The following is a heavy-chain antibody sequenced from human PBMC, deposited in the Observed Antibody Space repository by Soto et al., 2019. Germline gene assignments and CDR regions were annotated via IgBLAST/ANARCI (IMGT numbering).Heavy chain of an antibody. Sequence: QVQLVESGGGVVQPGRSLRLSCAASGFTFSGHGMHWVRQAPGKGLEWVAVVWHDGSKEYYADSVKGRFTISRDNTKKPLYLQMNSLRAEDTAVYSCARGRGGDYGGNSGYYDYWGQGTLVTVSS. V-gene: IGHV3-33*01. J-gene: IGHJ4*02. CDR2: VWHDGSKE. CDR1: GFTFSGHG. CDR3: ARGRGGDYGGNSGYYDY. D-gene: IGHD4-17*01.